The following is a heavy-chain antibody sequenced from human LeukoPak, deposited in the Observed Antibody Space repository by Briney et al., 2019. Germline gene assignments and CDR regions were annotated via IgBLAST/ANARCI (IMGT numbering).Heavy chain of an antibody. D-gene: IGHD6-6*01. CDR3: ARFIAALDAFDI. CDR2: IYYSGST. J-gene: IGHJ3*02. V-gene: IGHV4-39*01. CDR1: GGSLSSSSYY. Sequence: PSETLSLTCTVSGGSLSSSSYYWGWIRQPPGKGLEWIGSIYYSGSTYYNPSLKSRVTISVDTSKNQCSLKLSSVTAADTAVYYCARFIAALDAFDIWGQGTMVTVSS.